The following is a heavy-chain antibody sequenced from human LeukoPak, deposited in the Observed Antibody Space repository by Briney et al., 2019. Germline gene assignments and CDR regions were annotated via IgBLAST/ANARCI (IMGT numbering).Heavy chain of an antibody. CDR2: IYFSGST. Sequence: SETLSLTCTVSGGSVSSGTYFWSWIRQPPGKGLEWIGYIYFSGSTNYNPSLKSRVTISVDTSKNQFSLKLSSVTAADTAVYYCAREEGITMVRGVTSYYYYGTDVWGKGTTVTVSS. D-gene: IGHD3-10*01. CDR3: AREEGITMVRGVTSYYYYGTDV. CDR1: GGSVSSGTYF. V-gene: IGHV4-61*01. J-gene: IGHJ6*04.